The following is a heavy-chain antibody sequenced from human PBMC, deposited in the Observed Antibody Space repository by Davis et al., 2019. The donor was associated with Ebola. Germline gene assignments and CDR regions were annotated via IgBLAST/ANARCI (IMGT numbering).Heavy chain of an antibody. CDR2: FDPEDGER. D-gene: IGHD2-21*02. V-gene: IGHV1-24*01. Sequence: ASVKVSCKVSEYTLNELSIHWVRQAPGKGLEWMGRFDPEDGERIYAQKFQGRVTITADESTSTAYMELSSLRSEDTAVYYCARASNCGGDCYPQDWGQGTLVTVSS. J-gene: IGHJ4*02. CDR3: ARASNCGGDCYPQD. CDR1: EYTLNELS.